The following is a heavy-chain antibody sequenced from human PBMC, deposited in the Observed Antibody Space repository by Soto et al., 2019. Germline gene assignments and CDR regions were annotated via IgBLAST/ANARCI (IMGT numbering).Heavy chain of an antibody. CDR1: GYTFTNYD. J-gene: IGHJ4*02. CDR2: ISTYNDNT. CDR3: ARGWELDY. Sequence: ASVKFSCKASGYTFTNYDITWVRQAPGQGLECMVWISTYNDNTNHXXKLQGRVXXTTDRSTSTAXMELRXLRSDDTAVYYCARGWELDYWGQGTLVTVSS. D-gene: IGHD1-26*01. V-gene: IGHV1-18*01.